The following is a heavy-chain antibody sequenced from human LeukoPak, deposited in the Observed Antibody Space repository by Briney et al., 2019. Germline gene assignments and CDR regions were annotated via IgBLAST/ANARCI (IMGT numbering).Heavy chain of an antibody. V-gene: IGHV3-74*01. Sequence: GGSLRLSCAASGFTFSSYWMHWVRHAPGKGLVWVSRINSDGSSTSYADSVKGRFTISRDNAKNTLYLQMNSLRAEDTAVYYCARDKPSSIAAHFDYWGQGTLVTVSS. D-gene: IGHD6-6*01. CDR3: ARDKPSSIAAHFDY. J-gene: IGHJ4*02. CDR2: INSDGSST. CDR1: GFTFSSYW.